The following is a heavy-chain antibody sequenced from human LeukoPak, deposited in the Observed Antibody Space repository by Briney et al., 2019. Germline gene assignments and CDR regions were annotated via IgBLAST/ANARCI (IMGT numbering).Heavy chain of an antibody. Sequence: GASVKVSCKASGYTFTSYYMHWVRQAPGQGLEWMGIINPSGGSTGYAQKFQGRVTVTRDTSTSTVYMELSSLRSEDTAVYYCARDACSGGSCYSFDYWGQGTLVTVSS. J-gene: IGHJ4*02. CDR2: INPSGGST. CDR1: GYTFTSYY. D-gene: IGHD2-15*01. V-gene: IGHV1-46*01. CDR3: ARDACSGGSCYSFDY.